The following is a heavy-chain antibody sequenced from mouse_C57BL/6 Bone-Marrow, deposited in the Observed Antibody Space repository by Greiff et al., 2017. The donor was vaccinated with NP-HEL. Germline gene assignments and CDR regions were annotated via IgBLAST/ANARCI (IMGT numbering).Heavy chain of an antibody. Sequence: VQLQQSGAELVKPGASVKMSCKASGYTFTSYWITWVKQRPGQGLEWIGDIYPGSGSTNYNEKFKSKATLTVDTSSSTAYMQLSSLTSEDSAVYYCARGGGYQYYFDYWGQGTTLTVSS. J-gene: IGHJ2*01. CDR1: GYTFTSYW. CDR2: IYPGSGST. D-gene: IGHD2-2*01. CDR3: ARGGGYQYYFDY. V-gene: IGHV1-55*01.